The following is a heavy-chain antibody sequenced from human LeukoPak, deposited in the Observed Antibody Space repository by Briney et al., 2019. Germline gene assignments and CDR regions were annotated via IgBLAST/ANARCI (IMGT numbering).Heavy chain of an antibody. CDR2: ISSSSSYI. J-gene: IGHJ5*02. CDR1: GFTFSSYS. Sequence: GSLRLSCAASGFTFSSYSMNWVRQAPGKGLEWVSSISSSSSYIYYADSVKGRFTISRDNAKNSLYLQMNSLRAEDTAVYYCARDHSHDFWSGYQFDPWGQGTLVTVSS. CDR3: ARDHSHDFWSGYQFDP. V-gene: IGHV3-21*01. D-gene: IGHD3-3*01.